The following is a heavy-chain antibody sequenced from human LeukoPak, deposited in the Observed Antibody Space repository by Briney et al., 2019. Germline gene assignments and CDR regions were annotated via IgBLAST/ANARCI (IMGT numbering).Heavy chain of an antibody. Sequence: KPSETLSLTCTVSRGSISSEFWSWIRQPPGKGLEWIGYIHYSGSTSYNPSLKSRVTISVDTSKNQFSLKLSSVTAADTAVYYCASRSSIWSGYQDTLYYFDSWGQGTLVTVSS. CDR3: ASRSSIWSGYQDTLYYFDS. V-gene: IGHV4-59*01. J-gene: IGHJ4*02. CDR1: RGSISSEF. D-gene: IGHD3-3*01. CDR2: IHYSGST.